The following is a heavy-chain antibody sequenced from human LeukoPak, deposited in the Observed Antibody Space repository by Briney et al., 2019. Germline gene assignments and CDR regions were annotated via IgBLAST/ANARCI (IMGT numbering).Heavy chain of an antibody. CDR1: GFIFADYA. CDR2: ITGDGSST. Sequence: GGSLRLSCAASGASGFIFADYAMYWVRQAPGKGLECVSLITGDGSSTYYTDSVKGRFTISRDNSQNSLYLQMNSLRTEDSALYYCAKGYTSQTQYSCFDPWGQGTLGTLSS. CDR3: AKGYTSQTQYSCFDP. D-gene: IGHD5-12*01. V-gene: IGHV3-43*02. J-gene: IGHJ5*02.